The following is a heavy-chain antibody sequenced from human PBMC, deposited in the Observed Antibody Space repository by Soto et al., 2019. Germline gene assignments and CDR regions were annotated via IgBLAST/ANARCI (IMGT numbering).Heavy chain of an antibody. CDR1: GYTFTSYD. CDR3: ARAGATDYYYGMDV. V-gene: IGHV1-8*01. D-gene: IGHD1-26*01. J-gene: IGHJ6*02. CDR2: MNPNSGNT. Sequence: ASVKVSCKASGYTFTSYDINWVRQATGQGLEWMGWMNPNSGNTGYAQKLQGRVTMTTDTSTSTAYMELRSLRSDDTAVYYCARAGATDYYYGMDVWGQGTTVTVSS.